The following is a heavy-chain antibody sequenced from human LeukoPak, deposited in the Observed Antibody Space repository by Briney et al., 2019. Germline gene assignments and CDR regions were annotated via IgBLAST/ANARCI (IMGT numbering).Heavy chain of an antibody. D-gene: IGHD4-23*01. CDR3: AREEDTVVTPNAFDI. CDR1: VFTFSSDS. J-gene: IGHJ3*02. CDR2: ISSSSSYI. Sequence: GGSLRLSCAASVFTFSSDSINWVRQAPGKGLDWASSISSSSSYIYYADSVKGRFTISRDNAKNSLYLQMNSLRAEDTAVYYCAREEDTVVTPNAFDIWGQGTMVTVSS. V-gene: IGHV3-21*01.